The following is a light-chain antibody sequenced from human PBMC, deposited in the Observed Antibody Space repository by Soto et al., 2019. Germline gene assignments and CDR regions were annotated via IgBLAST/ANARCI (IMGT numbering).Light chain of an antibody. CDR2: AAS. J-gene: IGKJ4*01. Sequence: IQLTQFPSSLSASVGDRVTITCRPSQGISSFLAWYQQKPGKAPKLLISAASTLQSGVPSRFSGSGSGTLFPLTNSTLQPEDFATYYGQQLNSYLLSCGGGTKVEIK. CDR1: QGISSF. V-gene: IGKV1-9*01. CDR3: QQLNSYLLS.